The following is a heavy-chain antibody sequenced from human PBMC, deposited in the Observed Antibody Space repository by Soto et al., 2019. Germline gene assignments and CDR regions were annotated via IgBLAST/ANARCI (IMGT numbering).Heavy chain of an antibody. Sequence: ASVKVSFKACGYTFINYDISWLRQATGQGLEWMGRMNPGSGKTGYANKFQGRVTMTRDASTSTAHLELSSLTSEDTAVYYCARMASSGTLNWFDPWGQGTLVTVSS. CDR2: MNPGSGKT. CDR3: ARMASSGTLNWFDP. CDR1: GYTFINYD. J-gene: IGHJ5*02. V-gene: IGHV1-8*02.